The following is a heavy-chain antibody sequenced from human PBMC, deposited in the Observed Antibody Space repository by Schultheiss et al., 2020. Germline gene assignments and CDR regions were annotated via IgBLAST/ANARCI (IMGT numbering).Heavy chain of an antibody. J-gene: IGHJ4*02. Sequence: SETLSLTCAVSGGSISSGGYSWSWIRQPPGKGLEWIGYIYHSGSTYYNPSLKSRVTISVDRSKNQFSLRLSSVSAADTAIYYCTRDGGGFSSSWYGHWGQGTLVTVSS. D-gene: IGHD6-13*01. CDR2: IYHSGST. V-gene: IGHV4-30-2*01. CDR3: TRDGGGFSSSWYGH. CDR1: GGSISSGGYS.